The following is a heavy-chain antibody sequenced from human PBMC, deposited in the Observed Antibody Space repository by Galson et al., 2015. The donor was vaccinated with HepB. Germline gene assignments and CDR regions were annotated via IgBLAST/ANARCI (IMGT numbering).Heavy chain of an antibody. CDR3: AILWFGDYFDY. D-gene: IGHD3-10*01. CDR2: ISSSSSTI. J-gene: IGHJ4*02. Sequence: SLRLSCAASGFTFSSYSMNWVRQAPGKGLGWVSYISSSSSTIYYADSVKGRFTISRDNAKNSLYLQMNSLRAEDTAVYYCAILWFGDYFDYWGQGTLVTVSS. V-gene: IGHV3-48*04. CDR1: GFTFSSYS.